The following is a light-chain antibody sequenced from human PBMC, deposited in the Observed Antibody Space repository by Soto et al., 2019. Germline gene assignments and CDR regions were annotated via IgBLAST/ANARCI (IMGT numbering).Light chain of an antibody. CDR1: QSVSSY. CDR2: DAS. J-gene: IGKJ4*01. Sequence: EIVLTQSPATLSLSPGERATLSCRPSQSVSSYLAWYQQKPGQAPRLLIYDASNRATGIPARYSGSGSGTDFTLTISSLEPEDFEVYYCQQRSNWPPLTFGGGTKVEIK. V-gene: IGKV3-11*01. CDR3: QQRSNWPPLT.